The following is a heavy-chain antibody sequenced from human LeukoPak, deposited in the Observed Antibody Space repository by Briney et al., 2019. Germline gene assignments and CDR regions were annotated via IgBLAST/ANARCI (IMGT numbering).Heavy chain of an antibody. V-gene: IGHV1-69*13. CDR2: IIPIFGTA. CDR3: ARDLSHWGSGYDLDY. CDR1: GGTFSSYA. D-gene: IGHD5-12*01. Sequence: SVKVSCKASGGTFSSYAISWVRQAPGQGLEWMGGIIPIFGTANCAQKFQGRVTITADESTSTAYMELSSLRSEDTAVYYCARDLSHWGSGYDLDYWGQGTLVTVSS. J-gene: IGHJ4*02.